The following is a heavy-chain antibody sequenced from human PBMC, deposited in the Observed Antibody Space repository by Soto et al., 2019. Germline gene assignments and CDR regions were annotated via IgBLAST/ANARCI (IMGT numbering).Heavy chain of an antibody. CDR1: GYSFTSYW. CDR2: IYPGDSDT. Sequence: GESLKISCKGSGYSFTSYWIGWVRQMPGKGLEWMGIIYPGDSDTRYSPSFQGQVTISADKSISTAYLQWSSLKASDTAMYYCARLSGGYFDWLPTTHIDYWGQGTLVTVSS. CDR3: ARLSGGYFDWLPTTHIDY. D-gene: IGHD3-9*01. J-gene: IGHJ4*02. V-gene: IGHV5-51*01.